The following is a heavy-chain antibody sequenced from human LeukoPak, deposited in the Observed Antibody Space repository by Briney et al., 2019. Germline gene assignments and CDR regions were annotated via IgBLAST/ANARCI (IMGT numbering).Heavy chain of an antibody. J-gene: IGHJ3*02. Sequence: SETLSLTCAVSGGSISSGGYSWSWIRQPPGKGLEWIGYIYHSGSTYYNPSLKSRVTISVDRSKNQFSLKLSSVTAADTAVYYCARGDLPESTVNDAFDIWGQGTMVTVSP. CDR3: ARGDLPESTVNDAFDI. CDR2: IYHSGST. V-gene: IGHV4-30-2*01. CDR1: GGSISSGGYS. D-gene: IGHD1-1*01.